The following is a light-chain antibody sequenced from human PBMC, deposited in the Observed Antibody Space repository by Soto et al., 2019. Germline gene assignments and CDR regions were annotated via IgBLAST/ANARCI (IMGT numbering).Light chain of an antibody. CDR1: SSDVGSYNL. CDR3: CSYAGISTVV. V-gene: IGLV2-23*01. CDR2: EGS. Sequence: QSALTQPASVSGSPGQSITISCTGTSSDVGSYNLVSWYQQHPGTAPKLMIYEGSKRPSGVSHRFSGSKSGNTASLTISGLQAEEEADYYCCSYAGISTVVFGGGTKLTVL. J-gene: IGLJ2*01.